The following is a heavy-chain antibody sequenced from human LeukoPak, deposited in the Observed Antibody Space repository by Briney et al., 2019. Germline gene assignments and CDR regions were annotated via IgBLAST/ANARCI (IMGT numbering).Heavy chain of an antibody. CDR2: ISSSSSDI. CDR1: AFTFSSYS. J-gene: IGHJ6*02. Sequence: GGSLRLSCGASAFTFSSYSTNWVRQAPGKGLEWVSSISSSSSDISYADSVKGRFTISRDNAKNSLYLQMNSLRAEDTAVYYCARDRSSGDSYYYYGMDVWGQGTTVTVSS. V-gene: IGHV3-21*01. CDR3: ARDRSSGDSYYYYGMDV. D-gene: IGHD4-17*01.